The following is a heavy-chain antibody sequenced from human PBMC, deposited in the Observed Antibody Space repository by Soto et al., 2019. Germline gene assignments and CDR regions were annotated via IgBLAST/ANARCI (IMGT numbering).Heavy chain of an antibody. CDR2: IYPGDSDT. CDR3: ARHGSSGMDV. V-gene: IGHV5-51*01. Sequence: RMRQRPGEGLECMGIIYPGDSDTRYSPSFQGQVTISAVKSISTAYLQWSSLKASDTGMYYCARHGSSGMDVWGQGTTVTV. D-gene: IGHD6-19*01. J-gene: IGHJ6*02.